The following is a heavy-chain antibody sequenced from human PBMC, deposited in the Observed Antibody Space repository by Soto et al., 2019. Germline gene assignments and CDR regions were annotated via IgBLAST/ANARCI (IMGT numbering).Heavy chain of an antibody. CDR1: GRTFSSYA. V-gene: IGHV1-69*06. Sequence: SEKASCKASGRTFSSYAISWARQAPGQGLEWMGWIIPIFGTANYSQKFQGIVTITADKSTSTAYMELSILTSEATAVYYCARLVLGDNWDYVDVRGKGSLV. CDR2: IIPIFGTA. CDR3: ARLVLGDNWDYVDV. J-gene: IGHJ4*02. D-gene: IGHD2-21*02.